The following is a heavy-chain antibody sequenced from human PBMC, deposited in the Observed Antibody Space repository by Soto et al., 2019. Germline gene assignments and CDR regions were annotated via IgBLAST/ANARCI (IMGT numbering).Heavy chain of an antibody. CDR1: GYTFTGYY. CDR3: ARVAFTDYDSSGYYYYGMDV. CDR2: INPNSGGT. D-gene: IGHD3-22*01. Sequence: ASVKVSCKASGYTFTGYYMHWVRQAPGQRLEWMGWINPNSGGTNYAQRFQGWVTMTRDTSISTAYMELSRLRSDDTAVYYCARVAFTDYDSSGYYYYGMDVWGQGTTVTVSS. V-gene: IGHV1-2*04. J-gene: IGHJ6*02.